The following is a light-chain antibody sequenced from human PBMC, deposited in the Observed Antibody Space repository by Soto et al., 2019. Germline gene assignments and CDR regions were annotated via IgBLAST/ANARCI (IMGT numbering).Light chain of an antibody. Sequence: QSVLTQPASVSGSPGQSITISCTGTSSDVGDYNYVPWYQQHPGKAPKVMIYDVSNRPSGVSNRLSGSKSGNTASLTISGLQAEDEADYYCSSYTSSSTLVFGTGTKVTVL. CDR3: SSYTSSSTLV. V-gene: IGLV2-14*01. CDR2: DVS. CDR1: SSDVGDYNY. J-gene: IGLJ1*01.